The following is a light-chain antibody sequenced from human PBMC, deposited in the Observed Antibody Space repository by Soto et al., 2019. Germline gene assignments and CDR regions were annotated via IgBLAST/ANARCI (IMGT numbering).Light chain of an antibody. J-gene: IGLJ3*02. CDR3: YSAAGV. Sequence: SYELTQPSSVSVSPGQTARITCSGDVLAKKYVRWFQQKPGQAPVLVIYKDRERPSGIPERFSGSSSGTTVTLTISGAQVEDEADYYCYSAAGVFGGGTKVTVL. CDR2: KDR. V-gene: IGLV3-27*01. CDR1: VLAKKY.